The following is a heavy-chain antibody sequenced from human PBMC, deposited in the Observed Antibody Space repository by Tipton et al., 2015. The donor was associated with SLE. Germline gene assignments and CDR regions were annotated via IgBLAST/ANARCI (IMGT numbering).Heavy chain of an antibody. J-gene: IGHJ4*02. CDR3: ARRRRGIAARPGYFDY. CDR1: GGSISSGSYY. D-gene: IGHD6-6*01. Sequence: TLSLTCTVSGGSISSGSYYWSWIRQPAGKGLEWIGHIYTSGSTNYNPSLKSRVTISVDTSKNQFSLKLSSVTAADTAVYYCARRRRGIAARPGYFDYWGQGTLVTVSS. CDR2: IYTSGST. V-gene: IGHV4-61*09.